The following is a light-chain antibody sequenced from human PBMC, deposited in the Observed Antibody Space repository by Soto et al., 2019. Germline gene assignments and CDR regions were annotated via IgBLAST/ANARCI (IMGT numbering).Light chain of an antibody. CDR1: QSVTSSY. CDR2: GAS. CDR3: QQYGSSYPWT. Sequence: EIVLTQSPGTLSLSPGERATLSCRASQSVTSSYLAWYQQKPGQAPRLLIYGASSRGTGIPDRFSGSGSGTDFTLTIRRLEPEEFAVYYCQQYGSSYPWTFGQGTKVEIK. J-gene: IGKJ1*01. V-gene: IGKV3-20*01.